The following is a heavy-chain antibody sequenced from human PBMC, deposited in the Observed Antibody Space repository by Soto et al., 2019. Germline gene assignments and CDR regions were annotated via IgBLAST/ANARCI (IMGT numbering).Heavy chain of an antibody. D-gene: IGHD3-3*01. V-gene: IGHV3-11*01. CDR1: GFTFSDYY. CDR3: ARSLRSDYYYYYMDV. Sequence: GGSLRLSCAASGFTFSDYYMSWIRQAPGKGLEWVSYISSSGSTIYYADSVKGRFTISRDNAKNSLYLQMNSLRAEDMAVYYCARSLRSDYYYYYMDVWGKGTTVTVSS. J-gene: IGHJ6*03. CDR2: ISSSGSTI.